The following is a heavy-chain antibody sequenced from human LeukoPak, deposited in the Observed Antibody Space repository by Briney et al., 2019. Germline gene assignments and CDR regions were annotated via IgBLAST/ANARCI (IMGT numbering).Heavy chain of an antibody. Sequence: PGGSLRLSCAASGFTFSSYAMHWVRQAPGKGLEWVAVISYDGSNKYYADSVKGRFTISRDNSKNTLYLQMNSLRAEDTAVYYCAKAPKPNYYDKNDYWGQGTLVTVSS. CDR1: GFTFSSYA. J-gene: IGHJ4*02. CDR2: ISYDGSNK. V-gene: IGHV3-30-3*01. CDR3: AKAPKPNYYDKNDY. D-gene: IGHD3-22*01.